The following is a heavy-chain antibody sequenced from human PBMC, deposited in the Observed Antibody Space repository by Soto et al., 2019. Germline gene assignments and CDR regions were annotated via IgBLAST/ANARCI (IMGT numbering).Heavy chain of an antibody. CDR3: ITDSYSAMKVVRFYY. V-gene: IGHV3-15*07. CDR2: IKRKTDGGTT. CDR1: GFTFSNAW. Sequence: GGSLRLSCAASGFTFSNAWINWVRQAPGKGLEWVGRIKRKTDGGTTDFAAPVKGRFAISRDDSKNMVYLQMNSLKTEDTGIYYCITDSYSAMKVVRFYYWSHGTLVTVSS. J-gene: IGHJ4*01. D-gene: IGHD3-22*01.